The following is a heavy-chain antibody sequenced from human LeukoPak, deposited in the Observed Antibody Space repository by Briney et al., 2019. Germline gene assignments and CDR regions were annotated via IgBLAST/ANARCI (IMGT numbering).Heavy chain of an antibody. D-gene: IGHD6-19*01. V-gene: IGHV4-59*08. CDR3: ARSERCGWYFRYFDY. CDR2: IYYSGST. CDR1: GGSISSYY. Sequence: SETLSLTCTVSGGSISSYYWSWIRQPPGKGLEWIGYIYYSGSTNYNPSLKSRVTISVDTSKNQFSLKLSSVTAAETAVYYCARSERCGWYFRYFDYWGQGTLVTVSS. J-gene: IGHJ4*02.